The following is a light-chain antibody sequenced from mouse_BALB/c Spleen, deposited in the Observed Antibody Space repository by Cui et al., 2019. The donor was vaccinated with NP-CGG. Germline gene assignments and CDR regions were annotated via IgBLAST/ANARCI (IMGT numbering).Light chain of an antibody. CDR2: GTN. CDR3: ALWYSNHWV. CDR1: TGAVTTSNY. J-gene: IGLJ1*01. Sequence: QAVVTWDSAPTTSPGKTVTLTCRSSTGAVTTSNYANWVQEKPDHLFTGLIGGTNNRAPGVPARFSGSLIGDKAALTITGAQTEDEAIYFCALWYSNHWVFGGGTKLTVL. V-gene: IGLV1*01.